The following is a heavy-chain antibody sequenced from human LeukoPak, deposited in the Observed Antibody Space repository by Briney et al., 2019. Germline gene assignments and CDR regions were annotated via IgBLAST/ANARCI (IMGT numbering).Heavy chain of an antibody. J-gene: IGHJ4*02. V-gene: IGHV5-51*01. CDR1: GYNFTSYW. CDR3: ARGTTLDY. Sequence: GESLKISCKASGYNFTSYWIGWVRQMPGKGLEWMGIIYPGDSNTRYSPSFQGQVTFSADKSVTTAYLQWRSLKASNTARYYCARGTTLDYWGQGTLVTVSS. CDR2: IYPGDSNT. D-gene: IGHD4-17*01.